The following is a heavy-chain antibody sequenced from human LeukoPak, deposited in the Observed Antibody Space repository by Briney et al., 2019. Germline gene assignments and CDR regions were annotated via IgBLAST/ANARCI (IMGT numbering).Heavy chain of an antibody. CDR2: INHSGNT. J-gene: IGHJ4*02. Sequence: SETLSLTCAVYGGSFSGYYWSWIRQPPGKGLKRIGEINHSGNTNYNPSLKSRATISVDTSKNQFSLNLSSVTAADTAVYYCARDLDSSGYYFDYWGQGTLVTVSS. D-gene: IGHD3-22*01. CDR3: ARDLDSSGYYFDY. V-gene: IGHV4-34*01. CDR1: GGSFSGYY.